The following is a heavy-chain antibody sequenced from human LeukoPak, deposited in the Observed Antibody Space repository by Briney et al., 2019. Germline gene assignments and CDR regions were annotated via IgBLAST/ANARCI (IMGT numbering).Heavy chain of an antibody. Sequence: GGSLRLSCAASGFTFSSYGMSWVRQAPGKGLEWVSAISGSGGSTYYADSVKGRFTISRDNAKNSLYLQMNSLRAEDTAVYYCAREEDGSGSYYTFDYWGQGTLVTVSS. CDR2: ISGSGGST. V-gene: IGHV3-23*01. D-gene: IGHD3-10*01. J-gene: IGHJ4*02. CDR3: AREEDGSGSYYTFDY. CDR1: GFTFSSYG.